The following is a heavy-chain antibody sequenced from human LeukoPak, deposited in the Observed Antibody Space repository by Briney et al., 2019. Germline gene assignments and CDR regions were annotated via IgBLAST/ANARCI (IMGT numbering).Heavy chain of an antibody. Sequence: SETLSLTCTVSGGSIRSYYWSWIRQPPGKGLEWIGYIYYSGSTNYNPSLKSRVTISVDTSKNQFSLKLRSVTAADTAVYYCARGVGSGYTDDWGQGTLVTVSS. J-gene: IGHJ4*02. CDR1: GGSIRSYY. V-gene: IGHV4-59*12. CDR2: IYYSGST. CDR3: ARGVGSGYTDD. D-gene: IGHD3-22*01.